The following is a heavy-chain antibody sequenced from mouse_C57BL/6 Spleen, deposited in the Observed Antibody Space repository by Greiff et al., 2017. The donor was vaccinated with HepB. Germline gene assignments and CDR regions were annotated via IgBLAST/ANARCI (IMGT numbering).Heavy chain of an antibody. CDR1: GYTFTDYY. J-gene: IGHJ2*01. D-gene: IGHD1-1*01. V-gene: IGHV1-26*01. Sequence: VQLQQSGPELVKPGASVKISCKASGYTFTDYYMNWVKQSHGKSLEWIGDINPNNGGTSYNQKFKGKATLTVDKSSSTAYMELRSLTSEDSAVYYCARENYGSRRCFDYWGQGTTLTVSS. CDR2: INPNNGGT. CDR3: ARENYGSRRCFDY.